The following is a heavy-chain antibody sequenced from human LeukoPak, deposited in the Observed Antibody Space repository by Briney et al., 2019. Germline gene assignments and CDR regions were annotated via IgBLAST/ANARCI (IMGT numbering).Heavy chain of an antibody. V-gene: IGHV3-15*01. CDR2: IKSKTDGGTT. CDR1: GFTFSSYS. J-gene: IGHJ6*03. Sequence: PGGSLRLSCAASGFTFSSYSMSWVRQAPGKGLEWVGRIKSKTDGGTTDYAAPVKGRFTISSDDSKNTLYLQMNSLKTEDTAVYYCTTDGIAADYYYYYYMDVWGKGTTVTVSS. CDR3: TTDGIAADYYYYYYMDV. D-gene: IGHD6-13*01.